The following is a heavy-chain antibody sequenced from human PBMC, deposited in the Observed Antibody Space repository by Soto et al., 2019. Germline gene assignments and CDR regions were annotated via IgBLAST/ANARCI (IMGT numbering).Heavy chain of an antibody. CDR1: GGSISSSSYY. D-gene: IGHD3-9*01. Sequence: SETLSLTCTVSGGSISSSSYYWGWIRQPPGKGLEWIGSIYYSGSTYYNPSLKSRVTISVDTSKNQFSLKLXSVTXAXTAVYXCXRHAPREDDKVQCWFDPWGQGTLVTVSS. J-gene: IGHJ5*02. CDR2: IYYSGST. CDR3: XRHAPREDDKVQCWFDP. V-gene: IGHV4-39*01.